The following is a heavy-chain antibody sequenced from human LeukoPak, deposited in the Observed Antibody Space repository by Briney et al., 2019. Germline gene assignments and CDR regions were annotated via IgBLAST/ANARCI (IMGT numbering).Heavy chain of an antibody. Sequence: GGSLRLSCAASGFTLSTYSMNWVRQAPGKGLEWVSSISSSATYMYYADSVKGRFTISRDNAKNSLYQQMNSLRAEDTAVYYCARGGVGLVIIPGWEYDYYGLDVWGQGTTVTVSS. CDR2: ISSSATYM. CDR1: GFTLSTYS. CDR3: ARGGVGLVIIPGWEYDYYGLDV. J-gene: IGHJ6*02. V-gene: IGHV3-21*01. D-gene: IGHD3/OR15-3a*01.